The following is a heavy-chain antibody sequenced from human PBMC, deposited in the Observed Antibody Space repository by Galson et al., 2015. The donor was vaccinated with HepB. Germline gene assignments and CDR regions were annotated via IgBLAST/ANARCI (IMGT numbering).Heavy chain of an antibody. CDR2: IWYDGSNK. CDR3: ARGGGYWELHQAFDY. D-gene: IGHD1-26*01. Sequence: SLRLSCAASGFTFSSYGMHWVRQAPGKGLEWVAVIWYDGSNKYYADSVKGRFTISRDNSKNTLYLQMNSLRAEDTAVYYCARGGGYWELHQAFDYWGQGTLVTVSS. CDR1: GFTFSSYG. J-gene: IGHJ4*02. V-gene: IGHV3-33*01.